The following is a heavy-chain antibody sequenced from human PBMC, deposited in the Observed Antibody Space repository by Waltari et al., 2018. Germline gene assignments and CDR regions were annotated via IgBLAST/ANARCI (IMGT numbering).Heavy chain of an antibody. CDR1: GGSISSSSYY. CDR2: IYYSGST. J-gene: IGHJ6*03. V-gene: IGHV4-39*01. D-gene: IGHD6-6*01. CDR3: ARHRRIAARPDQYYYYMDV. Sequence: QLQLQESGPGLVKPSETLSLTCTVSGGSISSSSYYWGWIRQPPGKGLEWIGSIYYSGSTYYNPSLKSRVTISVDTSKNQFSLKLSSVTAADTAVYYCARHRRIAARPDQYYYYMDVWGKGTTVTVSS.